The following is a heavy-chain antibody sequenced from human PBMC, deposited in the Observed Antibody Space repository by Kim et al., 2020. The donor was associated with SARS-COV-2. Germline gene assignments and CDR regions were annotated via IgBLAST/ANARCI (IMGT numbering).Heavy chain of an antibody. Sequence: ASVKVSCKASGYTFTSYGISWVRQAPGQGLEWMGWISAYNGNTNYAQKLQGRVTMTTDTSTSTAYMELRSLRSDDTAVYYCARAYPLTYYDILTGYYTRDYFDYWGQGTLVTVSS. D-gene: IGHD3-9*01. J-gene: IGHJ4*02. CDR3: ARAYPLTYYDILTGYYTRDYFDY. CDR1: GYTFTSYG. CDR2: ISAYNGNT. V-gene: IGHV1-18*01.